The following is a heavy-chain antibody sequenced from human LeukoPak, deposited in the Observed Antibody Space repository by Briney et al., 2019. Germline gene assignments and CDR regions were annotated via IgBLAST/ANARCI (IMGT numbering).Heavy chain of an antibody. V-gene: IGHV4-4*07. J-gene: IGHJ5*02. D-gene: IGHD3-10*01. Sequence: SETLSLTCTVSGGSISSYYWSWIRQPAGKGLEWIGHIYTSGSTNYNPSLKSRVTMSVDTSKNQFSLKLSSVTAADTAVYYCARESATMVRGLIFREDNWFDPWGQGTLVTVSS. CDR1: GGSISSYY. CDR3: ARESATMVRGLIFREDNWFDP. CDR2: IYTSGST.